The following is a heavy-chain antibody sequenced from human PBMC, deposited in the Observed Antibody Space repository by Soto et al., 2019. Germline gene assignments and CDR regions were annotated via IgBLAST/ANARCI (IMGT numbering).Heavy chain of an antibody. CDR1: GFTFSSYG. D-gene: IGHD4-17*01. CDR3: AKSRPVHDYGDYVYTTYYYYMDV. V-gene: IGHV3-30*18. CDR2: ISYDGSNK. J-gene: IGHJ6*03. Sequence: QVQLVESGGGVVQPGRSLRLSCAASGFTFSSYGMHWVRQAPGKGLEWVAVISYDGSNKYYADSVKGRFTISRDNSKNTLYLQMNSLRAEDTAVYYCAKSRPVHDYGDYVYTTYYYYMDVWGKGTTVTVSS.